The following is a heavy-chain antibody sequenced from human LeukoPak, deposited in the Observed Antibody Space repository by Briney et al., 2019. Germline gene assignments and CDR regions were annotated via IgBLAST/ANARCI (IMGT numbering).Heavy chain of an antibody. CDR2: ISAYNGNT. V-gene: IGHV1-18*01. CDR3: ARVGSGWPGYYFDY. Sequence: ASVKVSCRASGYTFTSYGIIWVRQAPGQGLEWMGWISAYNGNTNYAQKLQGRVTMTTDTSTSTAYMELRSLRSDDTAVYYCARVGSGWPGYYFDYWGQGTLVTVSS. CDR1: GYTFTSYG. J-gene: IGHJ4*02. D-gene: IGHD6-19*01.